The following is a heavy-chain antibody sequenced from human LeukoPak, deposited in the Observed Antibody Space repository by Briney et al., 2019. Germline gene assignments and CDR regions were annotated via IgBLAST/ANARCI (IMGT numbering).Heavy chain of an antibody. D-gene: IGHD6-13*01. V-gene: IGHV3-30*18. J-gene: IGHJ6*02. Sequence: GGSLRLSCAASGFTFSSYGMHWVRQAPGKGLEWVAVISYDGSNKYYADSVKGRFTISRDNSKNTLYLQMNSLRAEDTAVYYCAKDASSSWYYYYGMDVWGQGTTVTVSS. CDR2: ISYDGSNK. CDR3: AKDASSSWYYYYGMDV. CDR1: GFTFSSYG.